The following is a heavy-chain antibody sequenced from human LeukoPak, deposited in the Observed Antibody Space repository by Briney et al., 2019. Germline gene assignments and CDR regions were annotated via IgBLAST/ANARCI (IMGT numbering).Heavy chain of an antibody. CDR2: INPNSGGT. Sequence: GASVKVSCKASGYTFTGYYMHWVRQAPGQGLEWMGWINPNSGGTNYAQKFQGRVTMTRDTSISTAYMELSRLRSDGTAVYYCARVLTGYYKAFGFDYWGQGTLVTVSS. D-gene: IGHD3-9*01. J-gene: IGHJ4*02. CDR3: ARVLTGYYKAFGFDY. CDR1: GYTFTGYY. V-gene: IGHV1-2*02.